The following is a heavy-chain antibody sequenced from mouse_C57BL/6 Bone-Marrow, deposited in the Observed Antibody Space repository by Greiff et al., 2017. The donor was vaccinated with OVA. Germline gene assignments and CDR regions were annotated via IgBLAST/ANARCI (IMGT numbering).Heavy chain of an antibody. D-gene: IGHD1-1*01. CDR2: IDPSDSYT. CDR3: AGDFNYYGSPVAY. J-gene: IGHJ3*01. CDR1: GYTFTSYW. Sequence: QVQLQQPGAELVMPGASVKLSCKASGYTFTSYWMHWVKQRPGQGLEWIGEIDPSDSYTNYNQKFKGKSTLTVDKSSSTAYMQLSSLTSEDSAVYYCAGDFNYYGSPVAYWGQGTLVTVSA. V-gene: IGHV1-69*01.